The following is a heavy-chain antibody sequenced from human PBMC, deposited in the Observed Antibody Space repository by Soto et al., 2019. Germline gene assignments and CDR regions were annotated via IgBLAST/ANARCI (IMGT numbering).Heavy chain of an antibody. D-gene: IGHD1-26*01. Sequence: QVRLVQSGAEVRKPGASVNISCRASGFSFSDNLINWVRQAPGQSLEWMGWINADNGNTRHDQMFQGRVTISRPSAESMAYVEVSDLTSEDTAVYYWASYLLSVGARVNDDFDVWGQGTLVTVSS. V-gene: IGHV1-3*01. CDR3: ASYLLSVGARVNDDFDV. CDR2: INADNGNT. CDR1: GFSFSDNL. J-gene: IGHJ3*01.